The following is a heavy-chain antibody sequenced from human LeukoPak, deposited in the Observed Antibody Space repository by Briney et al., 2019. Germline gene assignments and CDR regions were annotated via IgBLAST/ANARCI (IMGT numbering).Heavy chain of an antibody. Sequence: PSETLSLTCAVSGYSISSGYYWGWIRQPPGKGLEWIGSIYHSGSTYYNPSLKSRVTISVDTSKSQFSLKLSSVTAADTAVYYCARTTRTIFGVVIPGSAFDIWGQGTMVTVSS. V-gene: IGHV4-38-2*01. J-gene: IGHJ3*02. CDR3: ARTTRTIFGVVIPGSAFDI. D-gene: IGHD3-3*01. CDR1: GYSISSGYY. CDR2: IYHSGST.